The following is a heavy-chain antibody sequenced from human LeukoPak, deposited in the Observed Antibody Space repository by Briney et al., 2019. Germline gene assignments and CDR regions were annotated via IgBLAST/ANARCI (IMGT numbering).Heavy chain of an antibody. CDR3: AKSVGYQLLRGAFDI. D-gene: IGHD2-2*01. CDR2: ISSSSSYI. Sequence: PGGSLRLSCAASGFTFSSYSMNWVRQAPGKGLEWVSSISSSSSYIYYADSVKGRFTISRDNAKNSLYLQMNSLRAEDMALYYCAKSVGYQLLRGAFDIWGQGTMVTVSS. V-gene: IGHV3-21*04. J-gene: IGHJ3*02. CDR1: GFTFSSYS.